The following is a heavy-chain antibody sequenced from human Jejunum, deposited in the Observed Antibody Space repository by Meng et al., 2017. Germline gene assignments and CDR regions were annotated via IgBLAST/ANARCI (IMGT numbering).Heavy chain of an antibody. CDR1: RFTFSDHH. V-gene: IGHV3-72*01. Sequence: EVVVVESGGGLFQPGGSLALSYAVTRFTFSDHHMDWVRQAPGRGLEWVARSRKKANGYTTNYAASVKDRFTISRDDSKNSLNLQMNSLKIEDTALYYCVRGYNGFDLWGQGTLVTVSS. D-gene: IGHD5-24*01. CDR3: VRGYNGFDL. J-gene: IGHJ4*02. CDR2: SRKKANGYTT.